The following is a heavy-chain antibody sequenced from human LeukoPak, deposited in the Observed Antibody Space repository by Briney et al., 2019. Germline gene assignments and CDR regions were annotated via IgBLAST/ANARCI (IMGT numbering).Heavy chain of an antibody. CDR1: GDSVSSNRAA. CDR2: TYYRSKWYK. Sequence: SQTLSLTFAISGDSVSSNRAAWVCIRQSPSRGLEWLGRTYYRSKWYKAYAESVKSRITINPDTSKNQSSLQLNSVTPEDTAMYSCASVYYDILTGYYNVMDCWGQGTLVTVSS. J-gene: IGHJ4*02. CDR3: ASVYYDILTGYYNVMDC. V-gene: IGHV6-1*01. D-gene: IGHD3-9*01.